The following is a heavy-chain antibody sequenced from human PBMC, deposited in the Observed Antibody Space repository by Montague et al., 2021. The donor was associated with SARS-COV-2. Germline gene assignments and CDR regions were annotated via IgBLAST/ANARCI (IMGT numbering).Heavy chain of an antibody. J-gene: IGHJ6*02. CDR1: GGSFSGYY. CDR2: INHSGST. V-gene: IGHV4-34*01. CDR3: ARGMRRPYIYYYGMDV. D-gene: IGHD5-18*01. Sequence: SETLSLTCAVYGGSFSGYYWSWICQPPGKGLEWIGEINHSGSTNYNPSLKSRVTISVDTSKNQFSLKLSSVTAADTAVYYCARGMRRPYIYYYGMDVWGQGTTVTVSS.